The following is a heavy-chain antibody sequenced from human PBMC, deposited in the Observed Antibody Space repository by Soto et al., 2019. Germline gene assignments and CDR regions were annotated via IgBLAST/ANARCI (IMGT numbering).Heavy chain of an antibody. CDR2: IIPIFGTA. Sequence: GASVNVSCKASGGTFSSYAISWVRQAPGQGLEWMGGIIPIFGTANYAQKFQGRVTITADESTSTAYMELSSLRSEDTAVYYCARDNSYGPGDYWGQGTLVTVSS. CDR3: ARDNSYGPGDY. J-gene: IGHJ4*02. D-gene: IGHD5-18*01. CDR1: GGTFSSYA. V-gene: IGHV1-69*13.